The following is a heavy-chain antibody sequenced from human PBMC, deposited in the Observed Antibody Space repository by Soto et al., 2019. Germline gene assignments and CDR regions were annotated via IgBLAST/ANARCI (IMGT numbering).Heavy chain of an antibody. D-gene: IGHD6-19*01. J-gene: IGHJ3*02. CDR2: IKQDGSEK. CDR1: GSTFSSYW. V-gene: IGHV3-7*01. Sequence: GGSLRLSCAASGSTFSSYWIRWVRQAPGKGLEWVANIKQDGSEKCYVDSVKGRFTISRDNAKNSLYLQMNSLRAEDTAVYYCARVSGYSSGWAFDIWGQGTMVTVSS. CDR3: ARVSGYSSGWAFDI.